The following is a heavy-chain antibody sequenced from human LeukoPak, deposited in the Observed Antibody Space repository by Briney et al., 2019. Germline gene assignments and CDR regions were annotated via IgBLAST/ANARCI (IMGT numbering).Heavy chain of an antibody. Sequence: NPSETLSLTCTVSGASVNNNDYYWGWIRQSPGKVLEWIGSIYSNGNAYYNPSLKSRVTISLDTSRKEFSLMVSSVTAADTAVYYCARFPRSGGLDSWGQGTLVTVSS. CDR2: IYSNGNA. J-gene: IGHJ4*02. CDR1: GASVNNNDYY. CDR3: ARFPRSGGLDS. V-gene: IGHV4-39*07.